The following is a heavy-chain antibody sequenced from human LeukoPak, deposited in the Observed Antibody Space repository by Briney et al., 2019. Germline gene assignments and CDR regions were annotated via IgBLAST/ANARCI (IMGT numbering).Heavy chain of an antibody. D-gene: IGHD3-10*01. CDR3: ARNRYYYGSGRQNWFDP. CDR1: GYTFTSYG. V-gene: IGHV1-18*01. Sequence: ASVKVSCKASGYTFTSYGISWVRQAPGQGLEWMGWISAYNGNTNYAQKLQGRVTMTTDTSTSTAYMELRSLRSDDTAVYYCARNRYYYGSGRQNWFDPWGQGTQVTVSS. J-gene: IGHJ5*02. CDR2: ISAYNGNT.